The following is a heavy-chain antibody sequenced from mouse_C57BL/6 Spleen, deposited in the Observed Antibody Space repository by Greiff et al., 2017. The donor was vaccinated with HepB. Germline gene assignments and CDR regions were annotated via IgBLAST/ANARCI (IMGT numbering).Heavy chain of an antibody. CDR3: ARAAQATSYLDY. J-gene: IGHJ2*01. Sequence: VQLQQPGAELVMPGASVKLSCKASGYTFTSYWMHWVKQRPGQGLEWIGEIDPSDSYTNYNQKFKGKATLTVDKSSSTAYMQLSSLTSEDSAVYYCARAAQATSYLDYWGQGTTLTVSS. V-gene: IGHV1-69*01. CDR1: GYTFTSYW. CDR2: IDPSDSYT. D-gene: IGHD3-2*02.